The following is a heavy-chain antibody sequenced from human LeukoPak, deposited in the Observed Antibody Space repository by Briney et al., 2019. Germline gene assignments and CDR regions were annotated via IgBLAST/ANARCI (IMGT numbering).Heavy chain of an antibody. J-gene: IGHJ6*03. CDR1: GYTFTSYY. CDR2: INPSGGST. Sequence: GASVKVSCKASGYTFTSYYMHWVRQAPGQGLEWMGIINPSGGSTSYAQKFQGRVTITRNTSISTAYMELSSLRSEDTAVYYCARGNYYDSSGYYWHYYYMDVWGKGTTVTVSS. CDR3: ARGNYYDSSGYYWHYYYMDV. D-gene: IGHD3-22*01. V-gene: IGHV1-46*01.